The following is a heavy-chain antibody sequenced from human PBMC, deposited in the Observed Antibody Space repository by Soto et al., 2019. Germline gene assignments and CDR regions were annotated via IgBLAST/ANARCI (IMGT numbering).Heavy chain of an antibody. CDR1: GGSISSGDYY. CDR3: ARGIGYNWNPDNFDY. J-gene: IGHJ4*02. V-gene: IGHV4-30-4*01. D-gene: IGHD1-20*01. Sequence: PSETLSLTCTVSGGSISSGDYYWSWIRQPPGKGLEWIGYIYYSGSTYYNPSLKSRVTISVDTSKNQFSLKLSSVTAADTAVYYCARGIGYNWNPDNFDYWGQGTLVTVS. CDR2: IYYSGST.